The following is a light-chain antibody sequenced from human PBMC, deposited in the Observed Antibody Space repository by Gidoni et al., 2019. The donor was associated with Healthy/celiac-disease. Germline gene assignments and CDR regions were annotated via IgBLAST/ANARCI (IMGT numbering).Light chain of an antibody. V-gene: IGLV3-9*01. CDR1: NIGSKN. Sequence: SYELTQPLSVSVALGQLARITCGGNNIGSKNVHWYQQKPGQAPVLVIYRDSNRPSGIPERFAGSNAGNTATLTISRAQAGDEADYYCQVWDSSTWVFGGGTKLTVL. J-gene: IGLJ3*02. CDR2: RDS. CDR3: QVWDSSTWV.